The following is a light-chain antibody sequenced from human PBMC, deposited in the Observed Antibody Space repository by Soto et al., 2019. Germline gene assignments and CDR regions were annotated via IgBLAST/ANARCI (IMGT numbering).Light chain of an antibody. Sequence: QSVLTQPPSASGTPGQRITISCSGSSSNIGNNNVYWYQQLPGTAPKVLIYRNNQRPSGVPDRFSGSKSGTSGSLAISGLRSEDEADYYCAAWDDSLSGRVFGGGTKRTVL. CDR1: SSNIGNNN. CDR2: RNN. J-gene: IGLJ2*01. CDR3: AAWDDSLSGRV. V-gene: IGLV1-47*01.